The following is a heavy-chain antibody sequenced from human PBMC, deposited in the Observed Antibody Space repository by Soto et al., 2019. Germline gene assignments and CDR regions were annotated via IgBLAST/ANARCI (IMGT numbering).Heavy chain of an antibody. D-gene: IGHD2-2*01. J-gene: IGHJ6*02. CDR2: IGTAGDT. CDR1: GFTFSSYA. CDR3: ARGRHHQGMDV. Sequence: GGSLRLSCAASGFTFSSYAMSWVRQAPGKGLESVSAIGTAGDTYYPGSVKGRFTISRENAKNSLYLQMNSLRAGDTAVYYCARGRHHQGMDVWGQGTTVTVSS. V-gene: IGHV3-13*01.